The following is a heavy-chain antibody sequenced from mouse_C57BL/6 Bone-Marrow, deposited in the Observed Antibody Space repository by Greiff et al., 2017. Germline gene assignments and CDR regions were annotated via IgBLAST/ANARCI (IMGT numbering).Heavy chain of an antibody. CDR1: GYTFTSYW. D-gene: IGHD1-1*01. CDR3: AFFYYGGL. Sequence: VQLQQPGAELVKPGASVKLSCKASGYTFTSYWMQWVKQRPGQGLEWIGKIDPSDSYTNYNQKFKGKATLTVDTSSSTAYMQLSSLTSEDSAVYYCAFFYYGGLWGQGTTLTVSS. CDR2: IDPSDSYT. J-gene: IGHJ2*01. V-gene: IGHV1-50*01.